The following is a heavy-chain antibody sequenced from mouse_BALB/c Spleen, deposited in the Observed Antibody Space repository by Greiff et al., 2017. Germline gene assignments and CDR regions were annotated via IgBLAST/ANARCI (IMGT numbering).Heavy chain of an antibody. CDR3: ARSWSFDV. J-gene: IGHJ1*01. CDR1: GFTFSSFG. V-gene: IGHV5-17*02. CDR2: ISSGSSTI. Sequence: EVKLVESGGGLVQPGGSRKLSCAASGFTFSSFGMHWVRQAPEKGLEWVAYISSGSSTIYYTDTVKGRFTISRDNPKNTLFLQMTSLRSEDTAMYYCARSWSFDVWGAGTTVTVSS.